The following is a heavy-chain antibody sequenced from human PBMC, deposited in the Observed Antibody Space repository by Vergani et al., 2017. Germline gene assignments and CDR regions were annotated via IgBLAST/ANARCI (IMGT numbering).Heavy chain of an antibody. D-gene: IGHD3-10*01. CDR1: GGPISSYY. CDR3: ARDRWFGEYDAFDI. V-gene: IGHV4-59*01. CDR2: IYYSGST. J-gene: IGHJ3*02. Sequence: QVQLQESGPGLVKPSETLSLTCTVSGGPISSYYWSWIRQPPGKGLEWIGYIYYSGSTNYNPSLKSRVTISVDTSKNQFSLKLSSVTAADTAVYYCARDRWFGEYDAFDIWGQGTMVTVSS.